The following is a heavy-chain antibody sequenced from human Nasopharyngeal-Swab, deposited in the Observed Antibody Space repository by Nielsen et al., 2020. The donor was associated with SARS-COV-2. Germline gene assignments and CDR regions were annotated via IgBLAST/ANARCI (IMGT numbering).Heavy chain of an antibody. V-gene: IGHV3-30-3*01. CDR2: ISYDGSNK. D-gene: IGHD2-15*01. J-gene: IGHJ4*02. CDR1: GFTFSSYA. CDR3: ARAYCSGGSCYSGH. Sequence: GGSLRLSCAASGFTFSSYAMHWVRQAPGKGLEWVAVISYDGSNKYYADSVKGRFTISRDNSKNTLYLQMNSLRAEDTAVYYCARAYCSGGSCYSGHWGQGTLVTVSS.